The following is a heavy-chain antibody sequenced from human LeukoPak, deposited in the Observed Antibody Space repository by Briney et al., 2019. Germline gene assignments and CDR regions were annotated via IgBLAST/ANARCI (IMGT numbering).Heavy chain of an antibody. Sequence: GGSLRLSCAASGFTFSSYAMSWVRQAPGKGLEWVSAISGSGDSTYYADAVKGRFTISRDNSKNTLYLQMNSLRAEDTAIYYCAKEGNGYYYFDYWGQGTRVTVSS. CDR3: AKEGNGYYYFDY. J-gene: IGHJ4*02. CDR1: GFTFSSYA. CDR2: ISGSGDST. D-gene: IGHD4-17*01. V-gene: IGHV3-23*01.